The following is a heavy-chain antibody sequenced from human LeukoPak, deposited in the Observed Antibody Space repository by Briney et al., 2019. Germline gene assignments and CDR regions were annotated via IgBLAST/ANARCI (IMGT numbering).Heavy chain of an antibody. CDR2: LYIAGDT. Sequence: GGSLRLSCAASGFTVSSTYMTWVRQAPGKGLEWVSVLYIAGDTYYADSVKGRFTISRDNSQNQLYLQMNSLRAEDTALYYCAKVKGKDGFRDAYDIWGQGTMVTVSS. J-gene: IGHJ3*02. V-gene: IGHV3-66*01. CDR1: GFTVSSTY. CDR3: AKVKGKDGFRDAYDI.